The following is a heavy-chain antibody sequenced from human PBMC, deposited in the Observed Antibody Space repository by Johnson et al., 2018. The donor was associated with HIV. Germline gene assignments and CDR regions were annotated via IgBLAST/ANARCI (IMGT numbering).Heavy chain of an antibody. CDR2: IRYDGSNK. Sequence: QVQLVESGGGVVQPGGSLRLSCAASGFTFSSYGIHWVRQAPGKGLEWVAFIRYDGSNKYYADSVKGRFTISRDNSKNTLYLQMNSLRAEDTAVYYCAILKQLVNAFDIWGQGTMVTVSS. CDR1: GFTFSSYG. D-gene: IGHD6-6*01. V-gene: IGHV3-30*02. J-gene: IGHJ3*02. CDR3: AILKQLVNAFDI.